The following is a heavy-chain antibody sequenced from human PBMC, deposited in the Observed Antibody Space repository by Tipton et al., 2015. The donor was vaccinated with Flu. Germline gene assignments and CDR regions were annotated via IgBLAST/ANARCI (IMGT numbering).Heavy chain of an antibody. Sequence: GSLRLSCAASGFTVSNNYLSWARQAPGKGLEWVSVIYNDGRTYYADAVKGRFTISRDNSRNTLSLQMSSLRAADTAVYYCASAKVGITTLPFHRWGQGTLVTVSS. CDR2: IYNDGRT. CDR3: ASAKVGITTLPFHR. D-gene: IGHD1-26*01. CDR1: GFTVSNNY. J-gene: IGHJ5*02. V-gene: IGHV3-66*02.